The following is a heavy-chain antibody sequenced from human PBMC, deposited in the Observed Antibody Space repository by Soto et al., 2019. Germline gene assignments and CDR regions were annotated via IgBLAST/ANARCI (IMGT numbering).Heavy chain of an antibody. J-gene: IGHJ4*02. D-gene: IGHD2-21*01. CDR3: ARIGWVDRSYYFDY. Sequence: SETLSLTCTVSGASISSYYWGWSRQPPGKGLEWIGYVYYSGSTNYNPSLKSRVTISVDTSKKQFSLKLNSVTAADTAVYYCARIGWVDRSYYFDYWGQGNLVTVSS. CDR2: VYYSGST. V-gene: IGHV4-59*01. CDR1: GASISSYY.